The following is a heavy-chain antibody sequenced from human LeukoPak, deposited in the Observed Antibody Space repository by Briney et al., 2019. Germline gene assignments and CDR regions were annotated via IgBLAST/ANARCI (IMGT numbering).Heavy chain of an antibody. CDR1: GGSISSGSYY. CDR2: IYTSGST. J-gene: IGHJ4*02. V-gene: IGHV4-61*02. D-gene: IGHD5-12*01. CDR3: ARALAVATIPFDY. Sequence: SETLSLTCTVSGGSISSGSYYWSWIRQPAGKGLEWIGRIYTSGSTNYNPSLKSRVTISVDTSKNQFSLKLSSVTAADTAVYYCARALAVATIPFDYWGQGTLVTVSS.